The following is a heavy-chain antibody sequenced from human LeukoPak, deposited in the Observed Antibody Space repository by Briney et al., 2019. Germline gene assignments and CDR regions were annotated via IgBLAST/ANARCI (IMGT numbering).Heavy chain of an antibody. D-gene: IGHD3-10*01. CDR1: VYSISSGYY. CDR3: ARAHYYGSGSYSDAFDI. Sequence: PSETLSLTCTVSVYSISSGYYWGWIRQPPGKGLEWIGSIYHSGSTYYNPSLKSRVTISVDTPKNQFSLKLSSVTAADTAVYYSARAHYYGSGSYSDAFDIWGQGTMVTVSS. CDR2: IYHSGST. V-gene: IGHV4-38-2*02. J-gene: IGHJ3*02.